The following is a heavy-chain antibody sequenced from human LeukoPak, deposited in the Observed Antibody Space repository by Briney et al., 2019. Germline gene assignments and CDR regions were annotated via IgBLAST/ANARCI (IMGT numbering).Heavy chain of an antibody. V-gene: IGHV3-74*01. J-gene: IGHJ4*02. CDR1: GFTFSSYW. CDR3: ARDRSGAMVRGIIGN. CDR2: INSDGSST. Sequence: GGSLRLSCAASGFTFSSYWMHWVRQAPGKGLVWVSRINSDGSSTSYADSVKGRFTISRDNAKNTLYLQMNSLRAEDTAVYYCARDRSGAMVRGIIGNWGQGTLVTASS. D-gene: IGHD3-10*01.